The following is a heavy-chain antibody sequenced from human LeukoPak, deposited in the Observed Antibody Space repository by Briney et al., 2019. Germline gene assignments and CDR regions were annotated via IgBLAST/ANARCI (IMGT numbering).Heavy chain of an antibody. CDR1: GFTFSSYW. CDR2: ISSSSSTI. V-gene: IGHV3-48*01. J-gene: IGHJ5*02. Sequence: GGSLRLSCAASGFTFSSYWMHWVRQAPGKGLEWISYISSSSSTIYYADSVKGRFTVSRDNAKNSLYLQMNSLRAEDTAMYYCARDVGYRSYFDPWGQGTQVTVSS. D-gene: IGHD5-18*01. CDR3: ARDVGYRSYFDP.